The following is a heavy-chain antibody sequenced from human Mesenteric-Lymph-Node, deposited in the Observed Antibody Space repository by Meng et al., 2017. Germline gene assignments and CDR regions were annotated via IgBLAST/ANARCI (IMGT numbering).Heavy chain of an antibody. V-gene: IGHV4-4*02. CDR3: ARDPYATGWAG. CDR1: GGSISISTW. CDR2: IYHSGGT. J-gene: IGHJ4*02. D-gene: IGHD6-19*01. Sequence: QVQLQGAGPGRVKPSGTLSFTCAGSGGSISISTWWSWVRQPPGKGLEWIGEIYHSGGTNYNPSLRGRVTISLDKSKNQFSLTLRSVTAADTAVYYCARDPYATGWAGWGQGTLVTVSS.